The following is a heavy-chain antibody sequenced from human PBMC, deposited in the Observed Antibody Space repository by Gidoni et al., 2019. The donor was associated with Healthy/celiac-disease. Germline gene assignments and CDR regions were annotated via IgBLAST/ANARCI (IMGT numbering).Heavy chain of an antibody. CDR2: IIPIFGTA. D-gene: IGHD2-2*01. CDR3: ARVIVVVPAAIATGYYYYGMDV. J-gene: IGHJ6*02. CDR1: GVTFSSHA. V-gene: IGHV1-69*01. Sequence: QVQLVQSGAEVEKPGSSVKVSCKASGVTFSSHAIRWVRQAPGQGLEWMGGIIPIFGTANYAQKFQGRVTITADESTSTAYMELSSLRSEDTAVYYCARVIVVVPAAIATGYYYYGMDVWGQGTTVTVSS.